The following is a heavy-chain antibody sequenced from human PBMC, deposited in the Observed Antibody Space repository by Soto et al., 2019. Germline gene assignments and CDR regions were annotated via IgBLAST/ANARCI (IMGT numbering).Heavy chain of an antibody. V-gene: IGHV4-34*01. D-gene: IGHD3-10*01. Sequence: SETLSLTCAVYGVSFSGYYWSWIRQPPGKGLEWIGEINHSGSTNYNPSLKSRVTISVDTSKNQFSLKLSSVTAADTAVYYCARELLWFGESKTGRDNWFDPWGQGTLVTVSS. J-gene: IGHJ5*02. CDR3: ARELLWFGESKTGRDNWFDP. CDR2: INHSGST. CDR1: GVSFSGYY.